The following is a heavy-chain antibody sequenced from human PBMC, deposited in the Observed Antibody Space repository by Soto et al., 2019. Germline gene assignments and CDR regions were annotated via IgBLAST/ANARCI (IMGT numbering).Heavy chain of an antibody. CDR3: ARGYYGSGSYYKGHDY. J-gene: IGHJ4*02. Sequence: PSETLSLTCTVSGGSISSGVYYWSWIRQHPGKGLEWIGYIYYSGSTYYNPSLKSRVTISVDTSKNQFSLKLSSVTAADTAVYYCARGYYGSGSYYKGHDYWGQGTLVTVSS. D-gene: IGHD3-10*01. CDR1: GGSISSGVYY. CDR2: IYYSGST. V-gene: IGHV4-31*03.